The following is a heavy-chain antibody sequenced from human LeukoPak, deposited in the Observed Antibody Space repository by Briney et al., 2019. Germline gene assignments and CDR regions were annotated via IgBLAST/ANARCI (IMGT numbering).Heavy chain of an antibody. CDR2: INPNSSGT. CDR3: ARAYYGGTYGY. J-gene: IGHJ4*02. V-gene: IGHV1-2*02. Sequence: ASVKVSCKASVYTFTGYYLHWVRKAPGQGLERMGWINPNSSGTNYAQQLQGSVTMTSDTSISTAYMVRSRLRSDDTAVYYCARAYYGGTYGYWGQGTLVTVSS. CDR1: VYTFTGYY. D-gene: IGHD4-23*01.